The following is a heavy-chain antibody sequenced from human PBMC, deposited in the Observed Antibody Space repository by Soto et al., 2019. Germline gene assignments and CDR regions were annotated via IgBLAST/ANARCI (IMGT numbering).Heavy chain of an antibody. Sequence: EVQLVESGGGLVQPGRSLRLSCAASGFTFDDYAMHWVRQPPGKGLEWVSVISWNSGTIAYADSVKGRFIISRDNAKNSLYLQMNSLRAEDAALYYCAKEIAASAFYFDHGGQGTPVIVSS. J-gene: IGHJ4*02. CDR3: AKEIAASAFYFDH. CDR1: GFTFDDYA. D-gene: IGHD2-21*01. V-gene: IGHV3-9*01. CDR2: ISWNSGTI.